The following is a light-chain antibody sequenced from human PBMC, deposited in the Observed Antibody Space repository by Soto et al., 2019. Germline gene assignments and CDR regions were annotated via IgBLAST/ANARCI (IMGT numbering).Light chain of an antibody. CDR1: SSDVGGYNY. Sequence: QAVVTQPASVSGSPGQSITISCTETSSDVGGYNYVSWYQQHPGKAPKLMIYEVSNRPSGVSNRFSGSKSGNTASLTISGLHTEDEADYYCNSYAGSNSFVFGTGTKLTVL. CDR3: NSYAGSNSFV. J-gene: IGLJ1*01. V-gene: IGLV2-14*01. CDR2: EVS.